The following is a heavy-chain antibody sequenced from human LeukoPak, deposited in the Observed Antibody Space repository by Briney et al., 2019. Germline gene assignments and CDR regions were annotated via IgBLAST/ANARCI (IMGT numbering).Heavy chain of an antibody. CDR2: MNPNSGNT. V-gene: IGHV1-8*01. Sequence: ASVKVSCKASGYTFTSYDINWVRQATGQGLEWMGWMNPNSGNTGYAQKFQGRVTMTRNTSISTAYMELSSLRSEDTAVYYCARAPPIYGDYDYWGQGTLVTVSS. CDR1: GYTFTSYD. D-gene: IGHD4-17*01. CDR3: ARAPPIYGDYDY. J-gene: IGHJ4*02.